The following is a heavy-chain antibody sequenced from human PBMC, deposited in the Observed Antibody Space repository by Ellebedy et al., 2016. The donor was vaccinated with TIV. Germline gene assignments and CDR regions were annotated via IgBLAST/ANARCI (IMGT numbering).Heavy chain of an antibody. V-gene: IGHV3-30*18. CDR1: GFTYDNYA. CDR3: AKDGRLVVGYLEY. D-gene: IGHD3-22*01. J-gene: IGHJ4*02. Sequence: GESLKISCAASGFTYDNYAMHWVRQAPGKGLEWVAVISHHGNNNFYADSVKGRFTISRDNSKNTLYLQMNSLRAEDTAVYYCAKDGRLVVGYLEYWGQGTLVTVSS. CDR2: ISHHGNNN.